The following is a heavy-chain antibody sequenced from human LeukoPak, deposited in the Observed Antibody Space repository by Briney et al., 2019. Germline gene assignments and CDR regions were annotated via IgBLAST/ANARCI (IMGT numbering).Heavy chain of an antibody. J-gene: IGHJ4*02. CDR3: ASLDN. CDR1: GFTFSSYA. Sequence: GGSLRLSCAASGFTFSSYAMSWVRQAPGKGLEWVANIKQDGSEKYYVDSVKGRFTISRDNAKNSLYLQMNSLRAEDTAVYYCASLDNWGQGTLVTVSS. D-gene: IGHD2-2*03. V-gene: IGHV3-7*01. CDR2: IKQDGSEK.